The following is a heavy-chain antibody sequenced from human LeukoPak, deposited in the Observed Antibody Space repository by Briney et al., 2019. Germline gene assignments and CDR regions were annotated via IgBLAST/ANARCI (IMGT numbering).Heavy chain of an antibody. CDR3: ARGGYAAAAGTVGAFDI. J-gene: IGHJ3*02. V-gene: IGHV1-46*01. D-gene: IGHD6-13*01. Sequence: ASVKVSCKATGYNFTSYCMHWVRQAPGQGLEWMGVTNPSGGSTSYAQKFQGRVTMTRDTSTSTVYMELSSLRSEDTAVYYCARGGYAAAAGTVGAFDIWGQGTMVTVSS. CDR1: GYNFTSYC. CDR2: TNPSGGST.